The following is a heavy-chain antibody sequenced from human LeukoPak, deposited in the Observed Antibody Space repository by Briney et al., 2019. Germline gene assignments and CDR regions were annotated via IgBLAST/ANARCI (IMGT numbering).Heavy chain of an antibody. J-gene: IGHJ3*02. V-gene: IGHV3-11*01. D-gene: IGHD6-19*01. CDR2: ISSSGSTT. CDR1: GFTFSDYY. Sequence: GGSLRLSCAASGFTFSDYYMSWIRQAPGKGLEWVSYISSSGSTTYYADSVKGRFTISRDNSKNTLYLQMNSLRAEGTAVYYCAREFSSGWYPENAFDIWGQGTMVTVSS. CDR3: AREFSSGWYPENAFDI.